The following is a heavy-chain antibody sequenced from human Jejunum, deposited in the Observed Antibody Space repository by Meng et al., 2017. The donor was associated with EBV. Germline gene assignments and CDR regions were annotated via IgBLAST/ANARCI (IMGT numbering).Heavy chain of an antibody. J-gene: IGHJ4*02. V-gene: IGHV4-39*07. CDR2: FFYGGYT. Sequence: QLQLQESGPGLVKSSEXLSLTCTVSGDSISTSQYYWGWIRQPPGKGLEWIGSFFYGGYTFYTPSLKSRVTISVDTSKNQFSLKLNSVTAADTAVYYCVREQSGGNPGGYWGQGTLVTVSS. CDR1: GDSISTSQYY. CDR3: VREQSGGNPGGY. D-gene: IGHD4-23*01.